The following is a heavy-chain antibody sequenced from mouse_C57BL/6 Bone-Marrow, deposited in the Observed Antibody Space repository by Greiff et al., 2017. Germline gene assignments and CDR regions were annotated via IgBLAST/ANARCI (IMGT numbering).Heavy chain of an antibody. Sequence: VQLQESGAELARPGASVKLSCKASGYTFTSYGISWVKQRTGQGLEWIGEIYPRSGNTYYNEKFKGKATLTADKSSSTAYMELRSLTSEDSAVYFCAREQGFGGYFGVWGTGTTVTVSS. V-gene: IGHV1-81*01. CDR2: IYPRSGNT. J-gene: IGHJ1*03. CDR3: AREQGFGGYFGV. CDR1: GYTFTSYG.